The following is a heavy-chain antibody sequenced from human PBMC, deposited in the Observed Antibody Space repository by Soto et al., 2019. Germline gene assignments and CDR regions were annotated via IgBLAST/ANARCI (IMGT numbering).Heavy chain of an antibody. CDR1: GFTFNIYT. CDR2: ISSGSTYI. Sequence: EAQLVESGGGLVKPGGSLKLCCAASGFTFNIYTMNWVRQAPGKGLEWVSSISSGSTYISYADSVKGRFIISRDNAKNSLYLQMISLGVVDTAVYYCARDRTNGLYSNDAFDIWGQGTMVTVSS. V-gene: IGHV3-21*06. J-gene: IGHJ3*02. D-gene: IGHD4-4*01. CDR3: ARDRTNGLYSNDAFDI.